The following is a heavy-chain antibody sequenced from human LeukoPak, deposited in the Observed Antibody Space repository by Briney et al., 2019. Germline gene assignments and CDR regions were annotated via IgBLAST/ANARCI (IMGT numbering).Heavy chain of an antibody. J-gene: IGHJ4*02. CDR3: ARLDADNPFNYFDY. D-gene: IGHD1-14*01. Sequence: PSETLSLTCTVSDGSISSYYWSWIRQPPGKGLEWIGYIYYSGSTNYNPSLKSRVTISVDTSKNQFSLKLSSVTAADTAVYYCARLDADNPFNYFDYWGQGTLVTVSS. V-gene: IGHV4-59*08. CDR2: IYYSGST. CDR1: DGSISSYY.